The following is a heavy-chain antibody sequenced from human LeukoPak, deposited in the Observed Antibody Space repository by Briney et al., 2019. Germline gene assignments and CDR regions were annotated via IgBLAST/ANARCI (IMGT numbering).Heavy chain of an antibody. J-gene: IGHJ4*02. CDR3: VRDPSGSGFAFDS. Sequence: GGSLRLSCAASGFIFSNDAMHWVRQAPGKGLEWVAFIWFDGSNKHYADSVKGRFTISRDNSEDTLYLQMNSLRAEDTAVYYCVRDPSGSGFAFDSWGQGALVTISS. CDR1: GFIFSNDA. CDR2: IWFDGSNK. D-gene: IGHD1-1*01. V-gene: IGHV3-33*01.